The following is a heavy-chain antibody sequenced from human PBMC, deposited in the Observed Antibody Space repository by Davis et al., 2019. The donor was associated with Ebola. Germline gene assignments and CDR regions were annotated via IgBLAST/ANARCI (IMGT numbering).Heavy chain of an antibody. CDR2: INSDGSST. CDR3: ARYAPHDNSGHYFDC. CDR1: GFTFSSYW. V-gene: IGHV3-74*01. J-gene: IGHJ4*02. Sequence: HTGGSLRLSCAASGFTFSSYWMHWVRQVPGKGPVWVSFINSDGSSTTYADSVKGRFTVSRDNAKDTLYLQMNSLRPEDTAVYYCARYAPHDNSGHYFDCWGLGTLVTVSS. D-gene: IGHD3-22*01.